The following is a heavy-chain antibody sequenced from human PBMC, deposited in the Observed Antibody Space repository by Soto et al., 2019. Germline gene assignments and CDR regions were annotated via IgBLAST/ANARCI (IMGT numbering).Heavy chain of an antibody. CDR2: TIPVFNTA. CDR1: GGTLSDHG. CDR3: ARGVYGSGKYYTGPSSFDI. J-gene: IGHJ3*02. Sequence: QVQLEQSGAEVKKPGSSVKVSCKASGGTLSDHGVAWLRQAPGQGLEWMGGTIPVFNTAKYAQKFQGRVTVTADKFTNIAYMELSSLRSEDTAFYFCARGVYGSGKYYTGPSSFDILGQGTMVIVSS. V-gene: IGHV1-69*06. D-gene: IGHD3-10*01.